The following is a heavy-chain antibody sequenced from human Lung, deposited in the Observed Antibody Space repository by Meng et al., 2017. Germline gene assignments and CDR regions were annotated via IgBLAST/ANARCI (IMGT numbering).Heavy chain of an antibody. J-gene: IGHJ4*02. CDR1: GSTFISYD. CDR2: MNPNTGNT. CDR3: ARGLYGGNSENY. V-gene: IGHV1-8*01. D-gene: IGHD4-23*01. Sequence: QVQLVQSGAEVKKPGASLKVFCKASGSTFISYDISWVRQASGQGLEWMGWMNPNTGNTGYAQKFQGRVTMTRNTAISTAYMELSSLRSEDTAVYYCARGLYGGNSENYWGQGTLVTVSS.